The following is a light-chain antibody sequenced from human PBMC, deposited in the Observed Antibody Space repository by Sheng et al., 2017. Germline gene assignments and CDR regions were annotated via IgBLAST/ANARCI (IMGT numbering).Light chain of an antibody. CDR2: DAS. CDR1: QSVTSF. J-gene: IGKJ5*01. CDR3: QQYNSWPPIT. Sequence: EIVLTQSPATLSLSPGERASFSCRASQSVTSFLAWYQQKPGQAPGLLIYDASTRATGIPARFSGSGSGTEFTLTISSLQSEDFAVYYCQQYNSWPPITFDQGTRLEIK. V-gene: IGKV3-15*01.